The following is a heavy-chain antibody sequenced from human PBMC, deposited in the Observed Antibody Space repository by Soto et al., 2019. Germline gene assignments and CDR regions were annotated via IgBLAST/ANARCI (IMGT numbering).Heavy chain of an antibody. Sequence: EVQLVQSGGGLVQPGGSLRLSCVGSGFTFTDFYMNWVRQAPGKGLEWVANIRPDGSETNYVESVKGRFTTSRDNAKNSLFLQMNSLRADDPAVYYCAGWGGQDYNYWGQGILVTVSS. CDR1: GFTFTDFY. CDR3: AGWGGQDYNY. CDR2: IRPDGSET. J-gene: IGHJ4*02. D-gene: IGHD4-4*01. V-gene: IGHV3-7*03.